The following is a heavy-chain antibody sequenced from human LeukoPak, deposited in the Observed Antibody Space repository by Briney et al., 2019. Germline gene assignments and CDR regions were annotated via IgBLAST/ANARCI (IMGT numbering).Heavy chain of an antibody. CDR2: VHYSGVT. CDR1: AGTIYSTSDY. CDR3: ARHGYSSPQPDY. V-gene: IGHV4-39*01. J-gene: IGHJ4*02. Sequence: SDTLSLTCIVSAGTIYSTSDYWGWIRQPPGKGLECIGSVHYSGVTHYNPSLNIRVSIGVETSKNHFFLKLSSVTPADPAVYYCARHGYSSPQPDYWGQGTLVNVSS. D-gene: IGHD6-13*01.